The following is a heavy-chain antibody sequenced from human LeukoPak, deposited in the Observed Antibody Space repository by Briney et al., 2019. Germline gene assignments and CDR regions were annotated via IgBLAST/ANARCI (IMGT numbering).Heavy chain of an antibody. V-gene: IGHV4-34*01. J-gene: IGHJ4*02. CDR1: GGSFSGHY. Sequence: SETLSLTCAVYGGSFSGHYWSWIRQPPGKGLEWIGEINHSGSTNYNPSLKSRVTISVDTSKNQFSLKLSSVTAADTAVYYCARGRRRYNWNESLDYWGQGTLVTVSS. CDR3: ARGRRRYNWNESLDY. CDR2: INHSGST. D-gene: IGHD1-1*01.